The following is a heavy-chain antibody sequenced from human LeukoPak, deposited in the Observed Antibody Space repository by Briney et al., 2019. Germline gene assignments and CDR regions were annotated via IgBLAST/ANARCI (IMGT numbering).Heavy chain of an antibody. J-gene: IGHJ4*02. D-gene: IGHD3-22*01. V-gene: IGHV4-34*01. CDR3: ASGSYYDSSGLLDY. Sequence: SGTLSLTCAVYGGSFSGYYWSWIRQPPGTGLEWIGEINHSGSTNYNPSLKSRVTISVDTSKNQFSLKLSSVTAADTAVYYCASGSYYDSSGLLDYWGQGTLVTVSS. CDR1: GGSFSGYY. CDR2: INHSGST.